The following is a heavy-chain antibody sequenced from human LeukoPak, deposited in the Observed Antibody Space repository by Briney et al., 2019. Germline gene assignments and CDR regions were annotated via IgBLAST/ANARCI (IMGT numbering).Heavy chain of an antibody. CDR2: ISYDGSNK. V-gene: IGHV3-30-3*01. J-gene: IGHJ6*03. CDR3: ARDLVYCSSTSCYDYYYYYMVV. Sequence: GGSLRLSCAASGFTFSSYAMDWVRQAPGKGLEWVAVISYDGSNKYYADSVKGRFTISRDNSKNTLYLQMNSLRAEDTAVYYCARDLVYCSSTSCYDYYYYYMVVWGKCTTVTVSS. CDR1: GFTFSSYA. D-gene: IGHD2-2*01.